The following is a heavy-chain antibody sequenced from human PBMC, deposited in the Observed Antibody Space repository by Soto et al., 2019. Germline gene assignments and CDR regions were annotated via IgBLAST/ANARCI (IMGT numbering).Heavy chain of an antibody. Sequence: KPSETLSLTCAVSGFSMSGGYYCGWFRQPPGKGLEWIGTIHHSGNTYYSPSLTSRVTISVDTSKNHFSLQLRSVTAADTAVYYCARARIIVSGTIVDYWGQGTLVTVSS. CDR1: GFSMSGGYY. CDR2: IHHSGNT. V-gene: IGHV4-38-2*01. D-gene: IGHD1-7*01. J-gene: IGHJ4*02. CDR3: ARARIIVSGTIVDY.